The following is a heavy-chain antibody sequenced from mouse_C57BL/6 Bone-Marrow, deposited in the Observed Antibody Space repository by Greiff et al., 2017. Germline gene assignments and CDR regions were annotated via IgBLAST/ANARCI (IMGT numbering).Heavy chain of an antibody. V-gene: IGHV1-81*01. Sequence: VQLQQSGAELVRPGTSVKLSCKASGYTFTSYGISWVKQRTGQGLEWIGEIYPRSGNTYYNEKFKGKATLTADKSSNTAYMELRSLTSEDAAVYFCARLTYYYGSSYVAWFAYWGQGTLVTVSA. CDR2: IYPRSGNT. J-gene: IGHJ3*01. CDR3: ARLTYYYGSSYVAWFAY. D-gene: IGHD1-1*01. CDR1: GYTFTSYG.